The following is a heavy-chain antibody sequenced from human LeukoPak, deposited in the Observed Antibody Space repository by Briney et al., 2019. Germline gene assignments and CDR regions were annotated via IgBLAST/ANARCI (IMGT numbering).Heavy chain of an antibody. CDR1: SGSISTSNYY. J-gene: IGHJ4*02. Sequence: PSETLSLTCTVSSGSISTSNYYWGWVRQPPGKALEWIGNIFYSGSTYYSPSLKSRVTISLDTSRNQFSLKLNSVTAADTAVYYCATRGVAAAGTVVDYWGQGTLVTVSS. V-gene: IGHV4-39*07. D-gene: IGHD6-13*01. CDR3: ATRGVAAAGTVVDY. CDR2: IFYSGST.